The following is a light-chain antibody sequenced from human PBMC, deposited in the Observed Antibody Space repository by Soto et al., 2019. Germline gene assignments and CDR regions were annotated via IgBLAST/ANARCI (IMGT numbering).Light chain of an antibody. V-gene: IGKV3-20*01. Sequence: IVLTQSPGTLSLSPGERATLSCRASQSVSSSYLAWYQQKPGQAPRLLIYGASDRATGTPDRFSGSGSGTDFTLTISRLEPEDSAVYYCQQFDDSVTFGQGTRLEI. CDR3: QQFDDSVT. CDR2: GAS. CDR1: QSVSSSY. J-gene: IGKJ5*01.